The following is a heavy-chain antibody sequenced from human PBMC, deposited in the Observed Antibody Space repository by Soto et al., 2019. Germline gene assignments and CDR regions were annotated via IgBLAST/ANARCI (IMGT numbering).Heavy chain of an antibody. D-gene: IGHD3-10*01. CDR2: IIPIFGTA. CDR1: GGTFSSYA. V-gene: IGHV1-69*13. CDR3: ARFRGDGYNNYYYYYGMDV. J-gene: IGHJ6*02. Sequence: ASVKVSCKASGGTFSSYAISWVRQAPGQGLEWMGGIIPIFGTANYAQKFQGRVTITADESTSTAYMELSSLRSEDTAVYYCARFRGDGYNNYYYYYGMDVWGQGTTVTV.